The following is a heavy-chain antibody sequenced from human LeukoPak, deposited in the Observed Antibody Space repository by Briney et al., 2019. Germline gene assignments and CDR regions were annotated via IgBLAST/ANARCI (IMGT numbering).Heavy chain of an antibody. D-gene: IGHD4-17*01. CDR2: ISGIGGST. Sequence: SGGSLRLSCAASGFTFSSYAMTWVRQPPGKGLEWVSAISGIGGSTYYADSVKGRFTISRDNSKNTLYLQMNSLRAEDTAGYYCAKEGDYGYWYFDLWGRGTLVTVSS. J-gene: IGHJ2*01. V-gene: IGHV3-23*01. CDR3: AKEGDYGYWYFDL. CDR1: GFTFSSYA.